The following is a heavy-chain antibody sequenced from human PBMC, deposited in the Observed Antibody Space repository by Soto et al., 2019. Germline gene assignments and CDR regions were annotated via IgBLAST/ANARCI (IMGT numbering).Heavy chain of an antibody. CDR3: AREGHTLFDY. J-gene: IGHJ4*02. V-gene: IGHV4-39*07. Sequence: SETLSLTCTVSGGSISASSYYWGWIRQPPGKGLEWIGSMDYSGSTYYNPSLKSRVTISVDTSKNQFSLQLNSVTPEDTAVYYCAREGHTLFDYWGQGTLVTVSS. CDR1: GGSISASSYY. CDR2: MDYSGST.